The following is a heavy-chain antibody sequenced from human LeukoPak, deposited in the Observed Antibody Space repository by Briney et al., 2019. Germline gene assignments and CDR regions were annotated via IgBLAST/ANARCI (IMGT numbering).Heavy chain of an antibody. Sequence: SETLSLTCTFSGGSINNFYWSWIRQPAGKGLEWIGRIHASENTNYNPSLKSRVTMSVDTSKNQFSLKLSSVTAAHTAVYYCARGSNYYGSGSAYYYYMDVWGKGTTVTVSS. CDR2: IHASENT. J-gene: IGHJ6*03. V-gene: IGHV4-4*07. CDR1: GGSINNFY. D-gene: IGHD3-10*01. CDR3: ARGSNYYGSGSAYYYYMDV.